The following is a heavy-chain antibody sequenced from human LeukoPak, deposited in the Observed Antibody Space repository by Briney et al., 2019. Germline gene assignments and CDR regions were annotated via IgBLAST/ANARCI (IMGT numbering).Heavy chain of an antibody. J-gene: IGHJ3*02. V-gene: IGHV1-58*02. CDR1: GFTFTSSA. D-gene: IGHD6-13*01. CDR3: AQQTSGGDAFDI. Sequence: SVKVTCKASGFTFTSSAMQWVRQARGQRLEWIGWIVVGSGNTNYAQKFQERVTITRDMSTSTAYMELSSLRSEDTAVYYCAQQTSGGDAFDIWGQGTMVTVSS. CDR2: IVVGSGNT.